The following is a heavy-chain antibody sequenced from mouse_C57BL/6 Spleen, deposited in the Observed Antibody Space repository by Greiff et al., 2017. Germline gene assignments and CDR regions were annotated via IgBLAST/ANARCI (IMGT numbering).Heavy chain of an antibody. CDR2: IDPENGDT. CDR1: GFNIKDDY. Sequence: DVKLVESGAELVRPGASVKLSCTASGFNIKDDYMHWVKQRPEQGLEWIGWIDPENGDTEYASKFQGKATITADTSSNTAYLQLSSLTSEDTAVYYCTTRGYYDGYYRFDYWGQGTTLTVSS. D-gene: IGHD2-3*01. CDR3: TTRGYYDGYYRFDY. J-gene: IGHJ2*01. V-gene: IGHV14-4*01.